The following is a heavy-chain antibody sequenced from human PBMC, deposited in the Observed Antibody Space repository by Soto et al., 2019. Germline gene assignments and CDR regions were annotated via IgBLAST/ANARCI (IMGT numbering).Heavy chain of an antibody. CDR1: GFNFSSSW. J-gene: IGHJ6*02. CDR3: VRSWGV. Sequence: EVHLAESGGGLVQPGGSRRLSCAASGFNFSSSWMHWVRQAPGKGLVWVSRINGDGTIRSYADAVKGRFTISRDNAKNTLYLRMSRLKADDTDVYYWVRSWGVWGQGTTVSVSS. D-gene: IGHD3-16*01. V-gene: IGHV3-74*01. CDR2: INGDGTIR.